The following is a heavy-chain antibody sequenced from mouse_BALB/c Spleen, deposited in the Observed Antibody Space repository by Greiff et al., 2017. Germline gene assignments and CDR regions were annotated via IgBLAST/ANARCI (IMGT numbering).Heavy chain of an antibody. D-gene: IGHD1-1*01. CDR2: ISSGGST. CDR1: GFTFSSYA. CDR3: ARYYYGSSRFDY. Sequence: EVKLVESGGGLVKPGGSLKLSCAASGFTFSSYAMSWVRQTPEKRLEWVASISSGGSTYYPDSVKGRFTISRDNARNILYLQMSSLRSEDTAMYYCARYYYGSSRFDYWGQGTTLTVSS. V-gene: IGHV5-6-5*01. J-gene: IGHJ2*01.